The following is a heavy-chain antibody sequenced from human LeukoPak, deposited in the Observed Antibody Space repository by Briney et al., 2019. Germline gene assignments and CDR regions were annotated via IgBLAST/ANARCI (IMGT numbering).Heavy chain of an antibody. J-gene: IGHJ5*02. V-gene: IGHV3-11*01. CDR2: ISSSGSTI. Sequence: GGSLRLSCAASGFTFSDYYMSWIRQAPGKGLEWVSYISSSGSTIYYADSVKGRFTISRDNAKNSLYLQMNSLRAEDTAVYYCARDLPPGIVGANWFDPWGQGTLVTVSS. CDR1: GFTFSDYY. D-gene: IGHD1-26*01. CDR3: ARDLPPGIVGANWFDP.